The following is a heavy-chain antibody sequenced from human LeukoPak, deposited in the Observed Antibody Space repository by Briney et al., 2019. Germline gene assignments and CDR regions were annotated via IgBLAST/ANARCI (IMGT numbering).Heavy chain of an antibody. J-gene: IGHJ6*03. CDR2: IYYSGST. V-gene: IGHV4-34*01. Sequence: PSETLSLTCAVYGGSFSGYYWSWIRQPPGKGLEWIGSIYYSGSTYYNPSLKSRVTISVDTSKNQFSLKLSSVTAADTAVYYCARFADYYYYYMDVWGKGTTVTVSS. CDR3: ARFADYYYYYMDV. CDR1: GGSFSGYY.